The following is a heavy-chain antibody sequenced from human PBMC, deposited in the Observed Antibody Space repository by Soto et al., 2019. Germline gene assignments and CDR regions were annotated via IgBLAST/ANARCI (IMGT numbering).Heavy chain of an antibody. Sequence: SETLSLTCAVYGGSFTGYYWTLIRQTPGKGLEWIGEINYRGSSYYNPSLESRISMAVDTSKNQFSLKLRSVTAADTAVYFCVRGQPHRITIFEVVIRSYDYGMDVWGQGTTVTV. D-gene: IGHD3-3*02. CDR1: GGSFTGYY. CDR3: VRGQPHRITIFEVVIRSYDYGMDV. V-gene: IGHV4-34*01. J-gene: IGHJ6*02. CDR2: INYRGSS.